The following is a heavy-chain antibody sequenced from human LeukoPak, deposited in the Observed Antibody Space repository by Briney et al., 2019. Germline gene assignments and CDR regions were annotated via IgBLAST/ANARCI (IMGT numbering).Heavy chain of an antibody. Sequence: PGGSLRLSCAASGFTFDDYAMHWVRQAPGKGLEWVSGISWNSGSIGYADSVKGRFTISRDNAKNSLYLQMSSLRAEDTAVYYCAKVLQMVREVTPFDYWGQGTLVTVSS. CDR1: GFTFDDYA. CDR2: ISWNSGSI. V-gene: IGHV3-9*01. D-gene: IGHD3-10*01. CDR3: AKVLQMVREVTPFDY. J-gene: IGHJ4*02.